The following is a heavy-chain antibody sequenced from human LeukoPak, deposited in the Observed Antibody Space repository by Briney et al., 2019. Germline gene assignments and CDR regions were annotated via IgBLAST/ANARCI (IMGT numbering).Heavy chain of an antibody. D-gene: IGHD3-22*01. CDR3: ARVYETNGYLY. CDR1: GFTFSSYA. V-gene: IGHV3-30-3*01. J-gene: IGHJ4*02. CDR2: ISYDGSNK. Sequence: GGSLRLSCAASGFTFSSYAMHWVRQAPGKGLEWVAVISYDGSNKYYADSVKGRFTISRDNAKNTVYLQMNSLRVEDTAVYYCARVYETNGYLYWGQGSLVTVSS.